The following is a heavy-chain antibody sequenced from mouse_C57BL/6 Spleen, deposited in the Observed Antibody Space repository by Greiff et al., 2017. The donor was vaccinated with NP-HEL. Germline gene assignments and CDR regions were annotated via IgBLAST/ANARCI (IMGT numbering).Heavy chain of an antibody. Sequence: DVQLQESGPGLVKPSQSLSLTCSVTGYSITSGYYWNWIRQFPGNKLEWMGYISYDGSNNYNPSLKNRISITRDTSKNQFFLKLNSVTTEDTATYYCAREIYYDYDEGYFDVWGTGTTVTVSS. CDR2: ISYDGSN. CDR1: GYSITSGYY. D-gene: IGHD2-4*01. J-gene: IGHJ1*03. V-gene: IGHV3-6*01. CDR3: AREIYYDYDEGYFDV.